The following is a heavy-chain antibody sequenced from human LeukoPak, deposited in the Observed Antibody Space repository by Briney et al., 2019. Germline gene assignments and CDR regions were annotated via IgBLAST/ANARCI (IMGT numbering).Heavy chain of an antibody. V-gene: IGHV3-48*01. CDR2: ISSSSSTI. CDR1: GFTFSSYS. D-gene: IGHD3-10*01. CDR3: ARAKPKNMVRGLIMRRESRYYFDY. Sequence: PGGSLRLSCAASGFTFSSYSMNWVRQAPGKGLEWVSYISSSSSTIYYADSVKGRFTISRDNSKSTLYIQMNSLRAEDTAAYYCARAKPKNMVRGLIMRRESRYYFDYWGQGTLVTVSS. J-gene: IGHJ4*02.